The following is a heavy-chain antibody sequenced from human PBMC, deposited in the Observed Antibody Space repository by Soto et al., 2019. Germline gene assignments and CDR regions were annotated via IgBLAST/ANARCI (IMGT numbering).Heavy chain of an antibody. CDR1: GFTFSSYE. CDR3: ARDFRERWLQLLGYFDY. CDR2: ISSSGSTI. Sequence: PGGSLRLSCAASGFTFSSYEMNWVRQAPGKGLEWVSYISSSGSTIYYADSVKGRFTISRDNAKNSLYLQMNSLRAEDTAVYYCARDFRERWLQLLGYFDYWGQGTLVTVSS. J-gene: IGHJ4*02. V-gene: IGHV3-48*03. D-gene: IGHD5-12*01.